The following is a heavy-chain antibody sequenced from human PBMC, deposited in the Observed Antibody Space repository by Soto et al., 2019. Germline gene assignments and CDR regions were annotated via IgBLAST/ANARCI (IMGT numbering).Heavy chain of an antibody. CDR1: GGSFSGYY. CDR3: ARDKITGLFDY. Sequence: SSETLSLTCAVYGGSFSGYYWTWIRQPPGTGLEWIGEINHSGSTNYNPSLKSRVTISVDTSKNQFSLKLTSVTSADTAVYYCARDKITGLFDYWGQGTLVTVSS. D-gene: IGHD2-8*02. J-gene: IGHJ4*02. V-gene: IGHV4-34*01. CDR2: INHSGST.